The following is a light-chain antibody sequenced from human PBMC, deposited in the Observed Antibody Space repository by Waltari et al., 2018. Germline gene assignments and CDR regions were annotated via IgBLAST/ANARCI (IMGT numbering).Light chain of an antibody. V-gene: IGLV2-14*03. J-gene: IGLJ3*02. CDR3: CSYAGRSTWV. Sequence: QSALTQPASVSGSPGQSITISCTGASTDVGDYNYVSWYQQIPGKAPKVIIYDVTKSPSGVSHRFSGSKSGNSASLSISGLQAEDDAHYYCCSYAGRSTWVFGGGTKVTVL. CDR2: DVT. CDR1: STDVGDYNY.